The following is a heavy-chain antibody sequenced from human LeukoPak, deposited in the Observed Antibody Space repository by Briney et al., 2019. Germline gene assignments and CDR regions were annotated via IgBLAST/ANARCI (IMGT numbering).Heavy chain of an antibody. CDR3: ARAVSGSLYGDFDF. Sequence: GASVKVSCKASGYSFNTYSVNWVRQAPGQGFEWMGWISALNGNTNYAQKFRDRVTMTTDTSTSTAYMELRSLRSDDTAVYYCARAVSGSLYGDFDFWGQGTLVTVSS. J-gene: IGHJ4*02. D-gene: IGHD1-26*01. V-gene: IGHV1-18*01. CDR2: ISALNGNT. CDR1: GYSFNTYS.